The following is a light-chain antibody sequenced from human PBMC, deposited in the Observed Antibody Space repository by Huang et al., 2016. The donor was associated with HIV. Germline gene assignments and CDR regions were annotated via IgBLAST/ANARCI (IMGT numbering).Light chain of an antibody. Sequence: EIVLTQSPDFQSVTPKEKVTITCRASHSIGSSLHWYQQKPDQSPKLIIKYASQSIPGVPSRFSGSESGTDFTLTIDSLEVEDAATYYCHQSSSFPLTFGQGTKVEIQ. V-gene: IGKV6-21*02. CDR3: HQSSSFPLT. J-gene: IGKJ1*01. CDR2: YAS. CDR1: HSIGSS.